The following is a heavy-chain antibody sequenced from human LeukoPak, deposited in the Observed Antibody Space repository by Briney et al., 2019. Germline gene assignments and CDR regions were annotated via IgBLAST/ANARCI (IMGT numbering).Heavy chain of an antibody. Sequence: SETLSLTCTVSGGSISSYYWSWIRQPAGKGLEWIGRIYTSGSTNYNPSLKSRVTISVDTSKNQFSLKLSSVTAGDTAVYYCASIPSPAGQYYYYYYYMDVWGKGTTVTVSS. CDR2: IYTSGST. J-gene: IGHJ6*03. D-gene: IGHD1-14*01. CDR3: ASIPSPAGQYYYYYYYMDV. CDR1: GGSISSYY. V-gene: IGHV4-4*07.